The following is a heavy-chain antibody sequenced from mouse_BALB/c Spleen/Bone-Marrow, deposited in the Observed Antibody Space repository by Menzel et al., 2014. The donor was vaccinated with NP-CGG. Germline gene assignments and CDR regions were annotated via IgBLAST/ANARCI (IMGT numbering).Heavy chain of an antibody. Sequence: EVQGVESGAELVKPGASVKLSCTASGFNIKDTYMHWVKQRPEQGLEWIGRIDPANGNTKYDPKFQGKATITADTSSNTAYLRLSSLTSEDTAVYYCARRAARATGFAYWGQGTLVTVSA. CDR2: IDPANGNT. CDR1: GFNIKDTY. D-gene: IGHD3-1*01. J-gene: IGHJ3*01. V-gene: IGHV14-3*02. CDR3: ARRAARATGFAY.